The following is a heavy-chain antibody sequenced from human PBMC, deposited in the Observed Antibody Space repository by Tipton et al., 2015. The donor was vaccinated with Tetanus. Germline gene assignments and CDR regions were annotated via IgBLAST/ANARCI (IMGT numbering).Heavy chain of an antibody. D-gene: IGHD6-6*01. CDR1: GGSISGSPYF. J-gene: IGHJ5*02. V-gene: IGHV4-31*03. Sequence: TLSLTCTVSGGSISGSPYFWNWIRQHPGKGLEWIGYIYYSGSTYYNPSLNGRVTISVDTSKNQFSLKLNSVTAADTAVYYCARDQGGGRVVRLNWFDPWGQGILVTVSS. CDR2: IYYSGST. CDR3: ARDQGGGRVVRLNWFDP.